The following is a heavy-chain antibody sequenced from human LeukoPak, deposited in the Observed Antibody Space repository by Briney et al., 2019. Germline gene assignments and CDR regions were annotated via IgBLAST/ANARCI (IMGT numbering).Heavy chain of an antibody. V-gene: IGHV4-59*01. D-gene: IGHD3-10*01. CDR2: IYYSGGT. J-gene: IGHJ3*02. CDR1: GGSISSYY. CDR3: AREVASYYGSSDAFDT. Sequence: SETLSLTCTVSGGSISSYYWSWIRQPAGKGLEWIGYIYYSGGTNYNPSLKSRVTISVDTSKNQFSLKLSSVTAADTAVYYCAREVASYYGSSDAFDTWGQGTMVTVSS.